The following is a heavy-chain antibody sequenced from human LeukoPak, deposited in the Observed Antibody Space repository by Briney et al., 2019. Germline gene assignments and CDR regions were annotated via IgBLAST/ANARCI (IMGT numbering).Heavy chain of an antibody. CDR2: MNPNSGNT. D-gene: IGHD2-15*01. CDR3: AREGSAIDYYYYYGMDV. J-gene: IGHJ6*02. V-gene: IGHV1-8*01. Sequence: ASVKVSCKASGYTFTSYDINWVRQATGQGLEWMGWMNPNSGNTGYAQKFQGRVTMTRNTSISTAYMELSSLRSEDTAVYYCAREGSAIDYYYYYGMDVWGQGTTVTVSS. CDR1: GYTFTSYD.